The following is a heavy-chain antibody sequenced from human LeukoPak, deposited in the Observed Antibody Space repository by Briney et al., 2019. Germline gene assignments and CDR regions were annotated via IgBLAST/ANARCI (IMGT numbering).Heavy chain of an antibody. CDR1: GYTFTSYD. Sequence: ASVKVSCKASGYTFTSYDINWVRQATGQGLEWMGWMSPNSGKTGYAQKFQGRVTMTKNTSMGTAYMELSSLTSEDTAVYYCARGRESSKLTSGFQSFDWLSDSFDLWGQGTIVTVSS. CDR3: ARGRESSKLTSGFQSFDWLSDSFDL. CDR2: MSPNSGKT. D-gene: IGHD3-9*01. J-gene: IGHJ3*01. V-gene: IGHV1-8*01.